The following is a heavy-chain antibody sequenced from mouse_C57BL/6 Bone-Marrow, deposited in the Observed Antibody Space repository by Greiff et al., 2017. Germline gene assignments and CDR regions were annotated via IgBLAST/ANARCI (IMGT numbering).Heavy chain of an antibody. Sequence: QVQLQQPGAELVKPGASVKLSCKASGYPFTSYWMHWVKQRPGQGLEWIGMIHPHSGSTNYTEQFQSKATLTVDKSSRTAYMQPSSMTSEDYAVYYCARSYYSGSRGWFAYWVQGTLVTFSA. CDR3: ARSYYSGSRGWFAY. CDR2: IHPHSGST. J-gene: IGHJ3*01. CDR1: GYPFTSYW. D-gene: IGHD1-1*01. V-gene: IGHV1-64*01.